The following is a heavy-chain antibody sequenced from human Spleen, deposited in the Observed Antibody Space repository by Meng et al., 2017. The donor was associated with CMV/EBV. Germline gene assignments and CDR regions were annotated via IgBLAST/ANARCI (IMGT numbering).Heavy chain of an antibody. D-gene: IGHD1-26*01. Sequence: CGFHGGSFSGYYWNWLRQSPGKGLEWIGDINHSGSTNYHPSLKSRVTMSVDTSKNQFSLRLSSVTAADTAVYYCASHIVGAAYFDYWGQGTLVTVSS. J-gene: IGHJ4*02. CDR1: GGSFSGYY. V-gene: IGHV4-34*01. CDR2: INHSGST. CDR3: ASHIVGAAYFDY.